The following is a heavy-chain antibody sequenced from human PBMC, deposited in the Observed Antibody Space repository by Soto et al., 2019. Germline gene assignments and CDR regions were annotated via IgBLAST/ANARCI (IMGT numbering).Heavy chain of an antibody. J-gene: IGHJ6*02. Sequence: QVQLQESGPGLVKPSQTLSLTCTVSGGSISSGDYYWSWIRQPPGKGLEWIGYIYYSGSTYYNPSLKSRVTISVDPSKNQCSLKLSSVTAADTAVYYCARSQFGDGMDVWGQGTTVPVSS. CDR1: GGSISSGDYY. D-gene: IGHD3-16*01. V-gene: IGHV4-30-4*01. CDR3: ARSQFGDGMDV. CDR2: IYYSGST.